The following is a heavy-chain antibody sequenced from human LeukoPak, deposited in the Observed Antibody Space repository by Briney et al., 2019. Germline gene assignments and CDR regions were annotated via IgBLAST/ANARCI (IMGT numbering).Heavy chain of an antibody. V-gene: IGHV3-23*01. CDR2: LSGRGINT. CDR3: ARHSSGNLQPFDS. D-gene: IGHD3-22*01. J-gene: IGHJ5*01. CDR1: GFTFNNYA. Sequence: GGSLRLSCAASGFTFNNYAMTWVRQAPGKGLEWVSGLSGRGINTHYTDSVKGRFTISRDNSKNTMYLQMNSLRAEDTGVYYCARHSSGNLQPFDSWGQGTLVTVSS.